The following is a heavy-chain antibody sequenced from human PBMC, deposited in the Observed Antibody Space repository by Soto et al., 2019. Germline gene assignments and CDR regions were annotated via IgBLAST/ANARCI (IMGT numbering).Heavy chain of an antibody. CDR2: IDGSGGIT. J-gene: IGHJ5*02. V-gene: IGHV3-23*01. D-gene: IGHD3-10*01. CDR3: VKNSGWFNT. Sequence: QLLQSGGGLVQPGGSLTLSCAASGFTLGTTAMSWIRQAPGEGLEWVSTIDGSGGITYYADTVKGRFTISRDNSRTTVYLQMNSLRGDDPALYYCVKNSGWFNTWGQGALVTVSS. CDR1: GFTLGTTA.